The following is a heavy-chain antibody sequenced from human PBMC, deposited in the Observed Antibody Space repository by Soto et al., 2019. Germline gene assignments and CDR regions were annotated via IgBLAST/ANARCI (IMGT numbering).Heavy chain of an antibody. CDR1: GDSICRGDYY. Sequence: SVTRSLTCTVAGDSICRGDYYWSWIRQPPGKGLEWIGYIYYSGSTYYNPSLKSRVTISVDTSKNQFSLKLSSVTAADTAVYYCARGSYYYDSSGYYHYWGQVTLVTVSS. CDR2: IYYSGST. J-gene: IGHJ4*02. D-gene: IGHD3-22*01. V-gene: IGHV4-30-4*01. CDR3: ARGSYYYDSSGYYHY.